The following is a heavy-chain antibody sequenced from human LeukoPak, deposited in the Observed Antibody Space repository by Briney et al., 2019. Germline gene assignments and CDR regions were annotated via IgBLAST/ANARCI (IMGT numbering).Heavy chain of an antibody. J-gene: IGHJ4*02. Sequence: GGSLRLSCAASGFTFSSYWIHWVRHAPGKGLVWVSHIRSDGSSTNYADSVKGRFTISRDNAKSTLYLQMNSLRAGDTAVYYCARASGSGSHYPFDYWGQGTLVTVSS. D-gene: IGHD3-10*01. V-gene: IGHV3-74*01. CDR1: GFTFSSYW. CDR2: IRSDGSST. CDR3: ARASGSGSHYPFDY.